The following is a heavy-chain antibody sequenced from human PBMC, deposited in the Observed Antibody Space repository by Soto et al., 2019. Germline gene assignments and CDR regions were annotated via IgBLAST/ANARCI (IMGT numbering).Heavy chain of an antibody. V-gene: IGHV4-4*02. Sequence: SETLSLTCAVSGGSISSTSWWSWVRQPPGKGLEWIGYIYHSGSIYYNPSLKSRVTISVDRSKNQFSLKLSSVTAADTAVYYFARVADWNDGGAAFDIWGQGTMVTVSS. J-gene: IGHJ3*02. CDR1: GGSISSTSW. CDR2: IYHSGSI. CDR3: ARVADWNDGGAAFDI. D-gene: IGHD1-1*01.